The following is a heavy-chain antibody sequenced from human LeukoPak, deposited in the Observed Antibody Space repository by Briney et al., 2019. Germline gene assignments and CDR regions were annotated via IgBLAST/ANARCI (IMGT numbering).Heavy chain of an antibody. CDR1: GFTFSSYS. J-gene: IGHJ4*02. CDR2: ISSSSSYI. V-gene: IGHV3-21*01. CDR3: ARGDYDSSGYYYYFDY. D-gene: IGHD3-22*01. Sequence: GGSLRLSCAASGFTFSSYSMNWVRQAPGKGLEWVSSISSSSSYIYYADSVKGRFTISRDNAKNSLYLQMNSLRAKDTAVYYCARGDYDSSGYYYYFDYWGQGTLVTVSS.